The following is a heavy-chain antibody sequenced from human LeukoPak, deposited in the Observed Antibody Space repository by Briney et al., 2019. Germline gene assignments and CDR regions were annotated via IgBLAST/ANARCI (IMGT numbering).Heavy chain of an antibody. CDR1: GFTFSSYE. Sequence: GGSLRLSCAASGFTFSSYEMNWVRQAPGKGLEWVSYISSSGSTIYYADSVKGRFTISRDNAKNSLYLQMNSLRAEDTAVYYCARDFGSYYYGSGIPTYAFDIWGQGTMVTVSS. J-gene: IGHJ3*02. CDR2: ISSSGSTI. V-gene: IGHV3-48*03. CDR3: ARDFGSYYYGSGIPTYAFDI. D-gene: IGHD3-10*01.